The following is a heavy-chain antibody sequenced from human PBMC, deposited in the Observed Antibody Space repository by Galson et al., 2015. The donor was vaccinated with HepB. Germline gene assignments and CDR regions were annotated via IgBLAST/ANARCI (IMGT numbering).Heavy chain of an antibody. CDR2: IYYSGST. V-gene: IGHV4-39*07. Sequence: SETLSLTCTVSGGSISSSSYYWGWIRQPPGKGLEWIGGIYYSGSTYYNPSLKSRVTISVDTSKNQFSLKLSSVTAADTAVYYCARVPYYYGSGLTDYWGQGTLVTVSS. D-gene: IGHD3-10*01. CDR3: ARVPYYYGSGLTDY. CDR1: GGSISSSSYY. J-gene: IGHJ4*02.